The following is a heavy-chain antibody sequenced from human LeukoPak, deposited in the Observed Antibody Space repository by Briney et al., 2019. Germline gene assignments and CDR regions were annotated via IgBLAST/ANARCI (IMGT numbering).Heavy chain of an antibody. D-gene: IGHD3-16*01. J-gene: IGHJ4*02. Sequence: GGSLRLSCAASGFTFSTYAMIGVRQAPGKGLEWVSAISDSGGSTYYADSVKGRFTISRDNSKNTLYVQMNSLRAEDTAVYYCAKHLRSGVYGIGKFVFGRLGTLVTVSS. CDR2: ISDSGGST. CDR3: AKHLRSGVYGIGKFVF. V-gene: IGHV3-23*01. CDR1: GFTFSTYA.